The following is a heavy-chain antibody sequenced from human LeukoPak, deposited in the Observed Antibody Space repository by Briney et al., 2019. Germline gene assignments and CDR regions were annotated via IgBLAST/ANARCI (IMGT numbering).Heavy chain of an antibody. D-gene: IGHD3-9*01. J-gene: IGHJ4*02. V-gene: IGHV4-4*07. CDR2: IYTSGST. Sequence: SETLSLTCTVSGGSISSYYWSWIRQPAGKGLEWIGRIYTSGSTNYNPSLKSRVTMSVDTSKNQFSLKLSSVTAADTAVCYCARGADILTGYYETFDYWGQGTLVTVSS. CDR1: GGSISSYY. CDR3: ARGADILTGYYETFDY.